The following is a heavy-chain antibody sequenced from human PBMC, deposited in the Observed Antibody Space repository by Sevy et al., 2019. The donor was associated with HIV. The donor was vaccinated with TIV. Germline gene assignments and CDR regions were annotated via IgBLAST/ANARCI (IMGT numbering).Heavy chain of an antibody. J-gene: IGHJ6*02. Sequence: GGSLRLSCAASGFTFTYAWMSWVGQAPGKGLEWVGRIKSRADGGTIDYAAPVKGRFTISRDDSKNPLYLQMNSLKTEDTAVYYCSTDPIILLLVTDGMDVWGQGTTVTVSS. D-gene: IGHD2-8*01. V-gene: IGHV3-15*01. CDR1: GFTFTYAW. CDR2: IKSRADGGTI. CDR3: STDPIILLLVTDGMDV.